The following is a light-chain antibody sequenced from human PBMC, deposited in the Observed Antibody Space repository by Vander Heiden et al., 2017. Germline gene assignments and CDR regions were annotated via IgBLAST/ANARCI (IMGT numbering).Light chain of an antibody. J-gene: IGKJ1*01. V-gene: IGKV4-1*01. Sequence: DIVMTQSPDPLAVSLGERATINCKSSQSVLCSSNNNNYSAWYQQKPGQPPKLLIYWASTRESGVPDRCSGSGSGTDFTLTISSLQAEDVAAYYCQQYYSTLWTFGQGTKVEIK. CDR1: QSVLCSSNNNNY. CDR2: WAS. CDR3: QQYYSTLWT.